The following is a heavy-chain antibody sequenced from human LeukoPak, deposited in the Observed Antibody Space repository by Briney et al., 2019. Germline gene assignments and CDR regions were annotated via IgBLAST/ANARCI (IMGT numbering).Heavy chain of an antibody. J-gene: IGHJ4*02. CDR1: GFTFDDYT. Sequence: GGSLRLSCAASGFTFDDYTMHWVRQAPGKGLEWVAVIWYDGSNKYYADSVKGRFTISRDNSENTLYLQMNSLRAEDTAVYYCARGRGGSYGGNSGHFDYWGQGTLVTVSS. CDR2: IWYDGSNK. V-gene: IGHV3-33*08. D-gene: IGHD4-23*01. CDR3: ARGRGGSYGGNSGHFDY.